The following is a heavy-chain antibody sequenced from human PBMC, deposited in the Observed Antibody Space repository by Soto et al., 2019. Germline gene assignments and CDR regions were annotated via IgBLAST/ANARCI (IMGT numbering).Heavy chain of an antibody. J-gene: IGHJ6*02. Sequence: GGSMRLSCAASGFSDSSDYMSWVRQAPGKGLEWVSLIYSGGDTYYADSVQGRFTISRDISSNTIYLHMTSLRADDTAIYYCTRAGSEPGNVYSSNCNARDVWGRGTTGTV. CDR2: IYSGGDT. D-gene: IGHD3-16*01. CDR3: TRAGSEPGNVYSSNCNARDV. V-gene: IGHV3-53*01. CDR1: GFSDSSDY.